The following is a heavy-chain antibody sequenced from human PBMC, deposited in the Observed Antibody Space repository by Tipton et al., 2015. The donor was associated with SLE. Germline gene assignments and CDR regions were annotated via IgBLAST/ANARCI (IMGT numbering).Heavy chain of an antibody. J-gene: IGHJ4*02. CDR3: ANLYGDQRDY. D-gene: IGHD4-17*01. CDR2: IYYSGST. V-gene: IGHV4-30-4*01. CDR1: GGSISSGDYY. Sequence: LRLSCTVSGGSISSGDYYWSWIRQPPGKGLEWIGYIYYSGSTYYNPSLKSRVTISVDTSKNQFSLKLTSVTAADTAVHYCANLYGDQRDYWGQGTLVTVSS.